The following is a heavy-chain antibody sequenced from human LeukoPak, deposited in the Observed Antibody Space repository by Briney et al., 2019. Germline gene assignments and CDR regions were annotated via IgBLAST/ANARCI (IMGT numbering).Heavy chain of an antibody. CDR2: ISGSGGST. Sequence: GGSLRLSCAASGFTFSSYAMSWVRQAPGKGLGWVSAISGSGGSTYYADSVKGRFTISRDNSKNTLYLQMNSLRAEDTAVYYCAKAGSAYSSSWTPLDYWGQGTLVTVSS. D-gene: IGHD6-13*01. CDR3: AKAGSAYSSSWTPLDY. V-gene: IGHV3-23*01. J-gene: IGHJ4*02. CDR1: GFTFSSYA.